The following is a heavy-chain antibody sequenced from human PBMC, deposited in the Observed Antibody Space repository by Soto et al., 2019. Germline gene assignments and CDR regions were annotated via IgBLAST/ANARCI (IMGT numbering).Heavy chain of an antibody. CDR2: MNPNSGNT. D-gene: IGHD3-22*01. V-gene: IGHV1-8*01. Sequence: ASVKVSCKASGYTFTSYDINWVRQATGQGLEWMGWMNPNSGNTGYAQKFQGRVTMTRNTSISTAYMELSSLRSEDTAVYYCARVGYYYDSSGYYYEDAFDIWGQGTMVTVSS. J-gene: IGHJ3*02. CDR1: GYTFTSYD. CDR3: ARVGYYYDSSGYYYEDAFDI.